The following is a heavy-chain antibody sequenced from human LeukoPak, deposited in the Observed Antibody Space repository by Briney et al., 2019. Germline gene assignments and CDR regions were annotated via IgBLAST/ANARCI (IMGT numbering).Heavy chain of an antibody. CDR1: GGSFSGYY. V-gene: IGHV4-34*01. J-gene: IGHJ4*02. CDR2: INHSGST. CDR3: ARGIPLVYCGGDCPPDY. D-gene: IGHD2-21*02. Sequence: SETLSLTCAVYGGSFSGYYWSWIRQPPGKGLEWIGEINHSGSTNYNPSLKSRVTISVDTSKNQFSLKLSSVTAADTAVYYCARGIPLVYCGGDCPPDYWGQGTLVTVSS.